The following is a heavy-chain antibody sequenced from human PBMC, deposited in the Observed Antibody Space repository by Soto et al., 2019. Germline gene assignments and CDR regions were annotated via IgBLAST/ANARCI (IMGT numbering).Heavy chain of an antibody. Sequence: EVQVLASGGGLEQPGGSLRLSCAASGFTFSSYAMGWVRQAPGKGLEWVSSISESGTSAYYADSVKGRFTISRDNSKDTLFRQMNSLRAENTALYHCAKDNRGSGSYGWFDPWGQGTLVTVSS. CDR3: AKDNRGSGSYGWFDP. V-gene: IGHV3-23*01. CDR1: GFTFSSYA. D-gene: IGHD3-10*01. CDR2: ISESGTSA. J-gene: IGHJ5*02.